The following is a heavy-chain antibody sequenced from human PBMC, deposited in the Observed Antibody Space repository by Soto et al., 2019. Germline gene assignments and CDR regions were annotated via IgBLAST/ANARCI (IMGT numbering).Heavy chain of an antibody. D-gene: IGHD2-2*01. V-gene: IGHV3-30*03. Sequence: GGSLRLSCAASGFTFSSYGMHWVRQAPGKGLEWVAVISYDGSNKYYADSVKGRFTISRDNSKNTLYLQMNSLRAEDTAVYYCARPSTCISTSCYALDYWGQGTLVTVSS. CDR2: ISYDGSNK. J-gene: IGHJ4*02. CDR3: ARPSTCISTSCYALDY. CDR1: GFTFSSYG.